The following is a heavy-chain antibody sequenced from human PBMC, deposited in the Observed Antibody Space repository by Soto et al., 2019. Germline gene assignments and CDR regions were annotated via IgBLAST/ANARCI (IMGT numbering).Heavy chain of an antibody. CDR3: ARAFSSGWYYGY. Sequence: EVQLVESGGGLVQPGGSLRLSCAASGFTFSTYWMNWVRQAPGKGLEWVANIKEDGSEKYYVDSVKGRFTISRDNAGNSLYLQMNSLRAEDTAVYYCARAFSSGWYYGYWGQGTLVTVSS. CDR2: IKEDGSEK. J-gene: IGHJ4*02. CDR1: GFTFSTYW. V-gene: IGHV3-7*01. D-gene: IGHD6-19*01.